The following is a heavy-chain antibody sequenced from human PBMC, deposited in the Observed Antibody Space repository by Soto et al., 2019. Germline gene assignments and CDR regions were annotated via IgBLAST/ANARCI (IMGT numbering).Heavy chain of an antibody. D-gene: IGHD6-19*01. CDR3: ARGMTVAGSAS. J-gene: IGHJ5*02. Sequence: SETLSLTCDVSGYSISSGYYWGWIRQTPGKGLEWIGSISHSGSTYYNPSVESRLTISVDTSKNQFSLRLSSVTAADTAIYFCARGMTVAGSASWGQGTLVTVSS. V-gene: IGHV4-38-2*01. CDR2: ISHSGST. CDR1: GYSISSGYY.